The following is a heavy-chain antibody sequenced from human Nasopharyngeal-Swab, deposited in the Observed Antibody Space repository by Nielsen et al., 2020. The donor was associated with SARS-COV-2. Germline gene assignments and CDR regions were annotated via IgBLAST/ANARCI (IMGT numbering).Heavy chain of an antibody. CDR3: AKGAGGDFWSGYLRFLDY. CDR2: IYSGGSST. J-gene: IGHJ4*02. V-gene: IGHV3-23*03. D-gene: IGHD3-3*01. Sequence: GESLKISCAASGFTFSSYAMSGVRQAPGKGLEGVSVIYSGGSSTYYADSVKGRFTISRDNSKNTLYLQMNSLRAEDTAVYYCAKGAGGDFWSGYLRFLDYWGQGTLVTVSS. CDR1: GFTFSSYA.